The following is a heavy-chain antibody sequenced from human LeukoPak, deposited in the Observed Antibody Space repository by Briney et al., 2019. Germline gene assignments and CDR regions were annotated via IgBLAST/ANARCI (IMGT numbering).Heavy chain of an antibody. V-gene: IGHV3-74*01. CDR2: IIRDGTGT. J-gene: IGHJ3*02. D-gene: IGHD3-10*01. CDR1: SFTLGSKV. Sequence: GGSLRLSCAASSFTLGSKVMHWVRQAPGTGLVWVSRIIRDGTGTDYADSVKGRFTISRDIATNTLYLQMNSLRAEDTAVYYCARAVGYGAGSYGFDIWGQGTTVTVSS. CDR3: ARAVGYGAGSYGFDI.